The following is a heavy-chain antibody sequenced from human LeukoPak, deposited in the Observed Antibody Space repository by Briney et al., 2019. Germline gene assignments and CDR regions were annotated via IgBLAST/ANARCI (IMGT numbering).Heavy chain of an antibody. CDR2: MNPNSGNT. CDR3: ATYSSSWYSGYYYYYMDV. Sequence: ASVKVSCKASGYTSTSYDINWVRQATGQGLEWMGWMNPNSGNTGYAQKFQGRVTMTRNTSISTAYMELSSLRSEDTAVYYCATYSSSWYSGYYYYYMDVWGKGTTVTVSS. J-gene: IGHJ6*03. D-gene: IGHD6-13*01. CDR1: GYTSTSYD. V-gene: IGHV1-8*01.